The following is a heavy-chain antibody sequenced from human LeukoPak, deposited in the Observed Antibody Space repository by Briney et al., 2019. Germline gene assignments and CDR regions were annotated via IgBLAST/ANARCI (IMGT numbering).Heavy chain of an antibody. CDR1: GGSISSYY. D-gene: IGHD2-2*01. Sequence: PSETLSLTCTVSGGSISSYYWSWIRQPPGKGLEWIGSIYYSGSTYYNPSLKSRVTISVDTSKNQFSLKLSSVTAADTAVYCCARHGCSSTSRFLLYYYYMDVWGKGTTVTVSS. V-gene: IGHV4-59*05. CDR2: IYYSGST. CDR3: ARHGCSSTSRFLLYYYYMDV. J-gene: IGHJ6*03.